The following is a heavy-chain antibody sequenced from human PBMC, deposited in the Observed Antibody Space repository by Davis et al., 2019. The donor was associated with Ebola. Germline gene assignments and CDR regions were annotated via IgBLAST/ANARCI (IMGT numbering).Heavy chain of an antibody. V-gene: IGHV3-23*01. D-gene: IGHD2-21*02. CDR3: AKVRVVVTAMHFDY. CDR2: ISGSGGST. J-gene: IGHJ4*02. CDR1: GFTFSIYS. Sequence: PGGSLRLSCAASGFTFSIYSMNWVRQAPGKGLEWVSAISGSGGSTYYADSVKGRFTISRDNSKNTLYLQMNSLRAEDTAVYYCAKVRVVVTAMHFDYWGQGTLVTVSS.